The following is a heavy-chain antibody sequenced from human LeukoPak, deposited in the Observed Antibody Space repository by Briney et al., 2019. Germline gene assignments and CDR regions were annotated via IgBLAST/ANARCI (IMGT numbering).Heavy chain of an antibody. CDR2: IYNSGST. D-gene: IGHD2-2*01. V-gene: IGHV4-59*01. J-gene: IGHJ4*02. CDR3: TTLAVDIEVAN. Sequence: SETLSLTCSASGASISRYHWSWLRQPPGKGLEWIGYIYNSGSTNYNPSLKSRVTISVDTSKSQFSLKLSSVTPADTAVYYCTTLAVDIEVANWGQGTLVTVSS. CDR1: GASISRYH.